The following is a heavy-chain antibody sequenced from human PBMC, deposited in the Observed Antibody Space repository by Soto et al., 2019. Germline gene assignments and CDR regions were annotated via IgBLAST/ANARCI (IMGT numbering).Heavy chain of an antibody. Sequence: QVQLVQSGAEVKKPGSSVKVSCKASGGTFSSYTISWVRQAPGQGLEWMGRIIPILGIANYAQKFQGRVTITADKSTSTAYVELSSLRSEDTAVYYCARDVVPAAPGYYFDYWGQGTLVTVSS. CDR2: IIPILGIA. CDR3: ARDVVPAAPGYYFDY. D-gene: IGHD2-2*01. J-gene: IGHJ4*02. V-gene: IGHV1-69*02. CDR1: GGTFSSYT.